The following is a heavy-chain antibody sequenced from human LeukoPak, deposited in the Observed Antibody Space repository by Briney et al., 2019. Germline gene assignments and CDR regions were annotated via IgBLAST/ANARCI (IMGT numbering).Heavy chain of an antibody. D-gene: IGHD2-2*01. CDR3: ASESCSSTSCSFDY. V-gene: IGHV4-4*07. J-gene: IGHJ4*02. CDR2: IYTSGST. Sequence: KPSETLSLTCTVSGGSISSYYWSWIRQPAGKGLEWIGRIYTSGSTNYNPSLKSRVTMSVDTSKNQFSLKLSSVTAADTAVYYCASESCSSTSCSFDYCGQGTLVTVSS. CDR1: GGSISSYY.